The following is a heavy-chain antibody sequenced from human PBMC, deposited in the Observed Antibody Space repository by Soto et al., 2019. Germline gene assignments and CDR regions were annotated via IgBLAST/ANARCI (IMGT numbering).Heavy chain of an antibody. CDR2: IYYSGST. CDR1: GGSISSSSYY. Sequence: SETLSLTCTVSGGSISSSSYYWGWIRQPPGKGLEWIGSIYYSGSTYYNPSLKSRFTISVDTSKNQFSLKLSSVTAADTAVYYCARLPLGYCTNGVCSKNDAFDIWGQGTMVTVSS. V-gene: IGHV4-39*01. CDR3: ARLPLGYCTNGVCSKNDAFDI. J-gene: IGHJ3*02. D-gene: IGHD2-8*01.